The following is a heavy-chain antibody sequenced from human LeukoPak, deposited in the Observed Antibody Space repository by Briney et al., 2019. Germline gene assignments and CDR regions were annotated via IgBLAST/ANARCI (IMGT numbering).Heavy chain of an antibody. J-gene: IGHJ4*02. V-gene: IGHV3-74*01. CDR3: ATQWELRY. CDR1: GFTFGDYA. Sequence: GGSLRLSCAASGFTFGDYAMHWVRQTPGGGLVWVSRVNTDGSSTTYADSVRGRFTISRDNAKNTLYLQTNSLRAEDTAVYYCATQWELRYWGQGTLVTVSS. D-gene: IGHD1-26*01. CDR2: VNTDGSST.